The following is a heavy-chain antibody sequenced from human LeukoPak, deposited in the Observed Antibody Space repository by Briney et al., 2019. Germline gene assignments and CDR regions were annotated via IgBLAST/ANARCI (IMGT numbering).Heavy chain of an antibody. J-gene: IGHJ3*02. CDR2: ISSSSSTI. Sequence: TGGSLRLSCAASGFTFSSYSMNWVRQAPGKGLEWVSYISSSSSTIYYADSVKGRFTISRDNAKNSLYLQMNSLRAEDTAVYYCAREQQLGAFDIWGQGTMVTVSS. D-gene: IGHD6-13*01. V-gene: IGHV3-48*04. CDR1: GFTFSSYS. CDR3: AREQQLGAFDI.